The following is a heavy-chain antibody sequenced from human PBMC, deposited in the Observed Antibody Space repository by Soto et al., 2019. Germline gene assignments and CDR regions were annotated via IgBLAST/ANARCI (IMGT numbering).Heavy chain of an antibody. V-gene: IGHV4-31*03. J-gene: IGHJ4*02. D-gene: IGHD6-6*01. CDR2: IYYSGST. CDR1: GGSISSGGYY. CDR3: AREHRARLSSSSSGYFDY. Sequence: QVQLQESGPGLVKPSQTLSLTCTVSGGSISSGGYYWSWIRQHPGKGLEWIGYIYYSGSTYYNPSLKSRVTISVDTSKNQFSLKLSSVTAADTAVYYCAREHRARLSSSSSGYFDYWGRGTLVTVSS.